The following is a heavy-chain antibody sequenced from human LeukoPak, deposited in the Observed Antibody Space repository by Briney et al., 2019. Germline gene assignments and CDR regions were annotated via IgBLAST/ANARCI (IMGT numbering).Heavy chain of an antibody. CDR1: GGSISSGDYY. Sequence: SETLSLTCTVSGGSISSGDYYWSWIRQPPGKGLEWIGYIYYSGSTYYNPSLKSRVTTSVDTSKNQFSLKLSSVTAADTAVYYCARASWYSSGWYHGNFDYWGQGTLVTVSS. CDR2: IYYSGST. CDR3: ARASWYSSGWYHGNFDY. D-gene: IGHD6-19*01. V-gene: IGHV4-30-4*08. J-gene: IGHJ4*02.